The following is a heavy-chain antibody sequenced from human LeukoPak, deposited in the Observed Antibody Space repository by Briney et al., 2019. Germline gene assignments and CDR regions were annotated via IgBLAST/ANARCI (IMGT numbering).Heavy chain of an antibody. CDR2: ISGSGGST. CDR1: GFTFSSYG. D-gene: IGHD3-22*01. CDR3: AKDRSTYYYDSSGYYPSDY. V-gene: IGHV3-23*01. J-gene: IGHJ4*02. Sequence: PGGSLRLSCAASGFTFSSYGMSWVRQAPGKGLEWVSAISGSGGSTYYADSVKGRFTISRDNSKNTLYLQMNSLRAEDTAVYYCAKDRSTYYYDSSGYYPSDYWGQGTLVTVSS.